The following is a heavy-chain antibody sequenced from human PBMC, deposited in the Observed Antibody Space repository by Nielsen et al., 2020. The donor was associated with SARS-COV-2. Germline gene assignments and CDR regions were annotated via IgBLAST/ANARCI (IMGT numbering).Heavy chain of an antibody. J-gene: IGHJ6*02. V-gene: IGHV4-4*02. D-gene: IGHD4-17*01. CDR3: ARGEYGDYLSGMDV. Sequence: WIRQPPGKGLEWIGEIYHSGSTNYNPSLKSRVTISVDKSKNQFSLKLSSVTAADTAVYYCARGEYGDYLSGMDVWGQGTTVTVSS. CDR2: IYHSGST.